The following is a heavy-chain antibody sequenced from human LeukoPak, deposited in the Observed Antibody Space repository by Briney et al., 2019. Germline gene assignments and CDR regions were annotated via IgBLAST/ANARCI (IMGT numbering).Heavy chain of an antibody. D-gene: IGHD3-10*01. Sequence: ASVKVSCKASGYTFTGYYIHWVRQAPGQELEWMGWINPNGGDTNYAQKFQGRVTMTRDTSISTAYMALSRLKYDDTAVYYCAREYYYASGNYYNRIDYWGQGTLVTVSS. CDR3: AREYYYASGNYYNRIDY. CDR1: GYTFTGYY. CDR2: INPNGGDT. J-gene: IGHJ4*02. V-gene: IGHV1-2*02.